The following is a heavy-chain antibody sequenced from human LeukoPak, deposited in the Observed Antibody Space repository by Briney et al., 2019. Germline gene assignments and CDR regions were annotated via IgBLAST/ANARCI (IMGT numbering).Heavy chain of an antibody. CDR1: GGSISTSNYY. D-gene: IGHD3-3*01. J-gene: IGHJ6*03. V-gene: IGHV4-39*07. Sequence: KTSETLSLTCTVSGGSISTSNYYWGWIRQPPGKGLEWIGNIFYSGSTYYSPSLKSRVTISLDTSRNQFSLKLSSVTAADTAVYYCARGNGLRFLEWLLPYYYYYYMDVWGKGTTVTVSS. CDR2: IFYSGST. CDR3: ARGNGLRFLEWLLPYYYYYYMDV.